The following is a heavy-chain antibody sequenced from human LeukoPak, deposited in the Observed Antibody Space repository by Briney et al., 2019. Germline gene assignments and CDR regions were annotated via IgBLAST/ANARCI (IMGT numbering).Heavy chain of an antibody. CDR1: GYTFTDYY. J-gene: IGHJ6*03. CDR3: ARGRGNYYYYMDV. Sequence: GASVTVSFNSSGYTFTDYYMHWVRQAPGQRLEWMGWINPNSGGTNYAQKFQGRVTMTRDTSISTAYMELSRLRSDDTAVYYCARGRGNYYYYMDVWGKGTTVTVSS. CDR2: INPNSGGT. V-gene: IGHV1-2*02.